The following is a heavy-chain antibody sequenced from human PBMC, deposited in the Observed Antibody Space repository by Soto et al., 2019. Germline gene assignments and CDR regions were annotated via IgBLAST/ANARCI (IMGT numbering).Heavy chain of an antibody. D-gene: IGHD2-8*01. CDR1: GFTFRTFA. CDR3: ARDHPYCTNDVCYAFDY. J-gene: IGHJ4*02. V-gene: IGHV3-64*01. Sequence: GGSLRLSCAASGFTFRTFAMHWVRQAPGKGPEYVSAISSNGGSTYYANSVKGRFTISRDNSKNTLYLQMGSLRAEDMAVYYCARDHPYCTNDVCYAFDYWGQGTLVTVSS. CDR2: ISSNGGST.